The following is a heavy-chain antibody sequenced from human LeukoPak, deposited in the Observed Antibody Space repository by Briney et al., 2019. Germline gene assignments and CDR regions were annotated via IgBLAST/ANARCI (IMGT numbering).Heavy chain of an antibody. Sequence: SETLSLTCAVYGGSFSGYYWSWIRQPPGKGLEWIGVINHSGSTNYNPSLKSRVTISVDTSKNQFSLKLSSVTAADTAVYYCARDGLLRSRYYFDYWGQGTLVTVSS. V-gene: IGHV4-34*01. J-gene: IGHJ4*02. CDR1: GGSFSGYY. CDR2: INHSGST. D-gene: IGHD3-3*01. CDR3: ARDGLLRSRYYFDY.